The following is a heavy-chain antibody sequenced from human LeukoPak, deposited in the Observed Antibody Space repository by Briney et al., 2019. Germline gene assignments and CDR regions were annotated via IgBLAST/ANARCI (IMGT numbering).Heavy chain of an antibody. CDR3: ARRFLGYYDSSGYWPFDY. CDR1: GGTFSGYA. CDR2: IIPIFGTA. D-gene: IGHD3-22*01. Sequence: ASVKVSCKASGGTFSGYAISWVRQAPGQGLEWMGGIIPIFGTANYAQKFQGRVTITADESTSTAYMELSSLRSEDTAVYYCARRFLGYYDSSGYWPFDYWGQGTLVTVSS. V-gene: IGHV1-69*13. J-gene: IGHJ4*02.